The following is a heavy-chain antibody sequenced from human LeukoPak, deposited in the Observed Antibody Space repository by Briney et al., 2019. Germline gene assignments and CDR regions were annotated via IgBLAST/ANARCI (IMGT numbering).Heavy chain of an antibody. CDR3: TTEPEWFGELSPDY. D-gene: IGHD3-10*01. CDR2: IKSKTDGGTT. V-gene: IGHV3-15*01. CDR1: GLTFSNAW. Sequence: GGSLRLSCAASGLTFSNAWMSWVRQAPGKGLEWVGRIKSKTDGGTTDYAAPVKGRFTISRDDSKNTLYLQMNSLKTEDTAVYYCTTEPEWFGELSPDYWGQGTLVTVSS. J-gene: IGHJ4*02.